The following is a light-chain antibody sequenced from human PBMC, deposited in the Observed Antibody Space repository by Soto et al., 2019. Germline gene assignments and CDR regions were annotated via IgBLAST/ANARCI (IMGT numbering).Light chain of an antibody. Sequence: QSALTQPPSASGSPGQSVTISCTGTSSDVGAYNYVSWYQQHPGKAPKLIIYEVTKRPSGVPDHFSGSKSGNTASLTVSGLQAEDEADYYCSSYAGSNNLIFGGGTQLTVL. CDR2: EVT. V-gene: IGLV2-8*01. CDR1: SSDVGAYNY. CDR3: SSYAGSNNLI. J-gene: IGLJ2*01.